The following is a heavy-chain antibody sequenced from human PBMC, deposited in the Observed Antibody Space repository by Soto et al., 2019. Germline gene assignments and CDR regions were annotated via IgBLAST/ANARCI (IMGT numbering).Heavy chain of an antibody. J-gene: IGHJ3*02. CDR2: INHSGST. CDR1: GGSFSGYY. Sequence: QVQLQQWGAGLLKPSETLSLTCAVYGGSFSGYYWSWIRQPPGKGLEWIGEINHSGSTNYNPSLKTRVTISADTPKNQFSLKLCSVTAADTAVYYCARASPPSYYAFWSGYYTGDAFDIWGQGTMVTVSS. D-gene: IGHD3-3*01. V-gene: IGHV4-34*01. CDR3: ARASPPSYYAFWSGYYTGDAFDI.